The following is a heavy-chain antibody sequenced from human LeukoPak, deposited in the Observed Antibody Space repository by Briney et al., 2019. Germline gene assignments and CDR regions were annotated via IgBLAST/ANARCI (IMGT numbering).Heavy chain of an antibody. Sequence: SQTLSLTCAISGDSVSSNSAAWNWIRQSPSRGLEWLGRTYYRSKWYNDYAVSVKSRITINPDTSKNQFSLKLSSVTAADTAVYYCARLLLYGSGSYRVRLHWFDPWGQGTLVTVSS. J-gene: IGHJ5*02. CDR3: ARLLLYGSGSYRVRLHWFDP. V-gene: IGHV6-1*01. CDR2: TYYRSKWYN. CDR1: GDSVSSNSAA. D-gene: IGHD3-10*01.